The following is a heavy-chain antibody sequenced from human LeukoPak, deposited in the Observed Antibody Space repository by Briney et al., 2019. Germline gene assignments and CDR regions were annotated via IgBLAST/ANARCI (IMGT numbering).Heavy chain of an antibody. CDR1: GFTFSSYS. CDR2: ISSSSSTI. V-gene: IGHV3-48*04. Sequence: GGSLRLSCAASGFTFSSYSMNWVRQAPGKGLEWVSYISSSSSTIYYADSVKGRFTISRDNAKNSLYPQMNSLRAEDTAVYYCARDRPGYSGYDFDYWGQGTLVTVSS. J-gene: IGHJ4*02. D-gene: IGHD5-12*01. CDR3: ARDRPGYSGYDFDY.